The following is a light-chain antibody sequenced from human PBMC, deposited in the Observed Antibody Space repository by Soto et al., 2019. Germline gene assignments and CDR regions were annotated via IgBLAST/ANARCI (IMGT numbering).Light chain of an antibody. CDR3: TAYAGSSTLV. V-gene: IGLV2-8*01. CDR1: SSDVGGYNY. CDR2: EVY. Sequence: QSAPTQPPSASGSPGQSVTFSCTGTSSDVGGYNYVSWYQQYPGKAPKLMIYEVYKRHSGVPDRFSGSKSGNTASLTVSGLQPEDEAYHYCTAYAGSSTLVFGGGTKLTVL. J-gene: IGLJ2*01.